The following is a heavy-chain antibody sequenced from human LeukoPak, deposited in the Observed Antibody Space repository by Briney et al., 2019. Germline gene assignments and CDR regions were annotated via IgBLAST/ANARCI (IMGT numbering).Heavy chain of an antibody. Sequence: GRSLRLSCAASGFTFDDYAMHWVRQAPGKGLEWVSGISWNSGSIGYADSVKGRFTISRDNAKNSLYLQMNSLRAEDMALYYCAKDISNGDFWSGYDYWGQGTLVTVSS. J-gene: IGHJ4*02. CDR3: AKDISNGDFWSGYDY. V-gene: IGHV3-9*03. D-gene: IGHD3-3*01. CDR2: ISWNSGSI. CDR1: GFTFDDYA.